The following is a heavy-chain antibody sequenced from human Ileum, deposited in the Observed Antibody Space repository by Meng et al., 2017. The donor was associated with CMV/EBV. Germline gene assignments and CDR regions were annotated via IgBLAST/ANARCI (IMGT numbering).Heavy chain of an antibody. Sequence: ASVKVSCKASGYTFINYYMHWVRQAPGQGLEWMGIIAPSRGTTRFAQEFQGRVTMTRDTSVSTVYMELSSLRSDDTAVYYCARDPLAAGTGAYFDYWGQGTLVTVSS. CDR3: ARDPLAAGTGAYFDY. V-gene: IGHV1-46*01. J-gene: IGHJ4*02. CDR2: IAPSRGTT. D-gene: IGHD6-13*01. CDR1: GYTFINYY.